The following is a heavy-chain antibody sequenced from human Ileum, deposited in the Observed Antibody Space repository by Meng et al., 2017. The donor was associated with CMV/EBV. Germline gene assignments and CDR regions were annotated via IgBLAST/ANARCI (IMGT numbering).Heavy chain of an antibody. CDR1: TFRSYA. J-gene: IGHJ5*02. Sequence: TFRSYAISWVRQAPGQGLEWMGGIIPIFGTANYAQKFQGRVTITTDESTSTAYMELSSLRSEDTAVYYCARSIGYCSSTGCRNWFDPWGQGTLVTVSS. V-gene: IGHV1-69*05. CDR2: IIPIFGTA. CDR3: ARSIGYCSSTGCRNWFDP. D-gene: IGHD2-2*01.